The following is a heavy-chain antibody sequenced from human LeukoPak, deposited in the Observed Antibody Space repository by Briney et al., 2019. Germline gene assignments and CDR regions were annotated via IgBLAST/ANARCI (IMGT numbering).Heavy chain of an antibody. CDR2: IYHSGST. Sequence: SETLSLTCAVSGYSISSGYYWGWIRQPPGKGLEWIGSIYHSGSTYYNPSLKSRVTIPVDTSKNQFSLKLSSVTAADTAVYYCASRSHTAMAVDAFDIWGQGTMVTVSS. CDR3: ASRSHTAMAVDAFDI. J-gene: IGHJ3*02. CDR1: GYSISSGYY. D-gene: IGHD5-18*01. V-gene: IGHV4-38-2*01.